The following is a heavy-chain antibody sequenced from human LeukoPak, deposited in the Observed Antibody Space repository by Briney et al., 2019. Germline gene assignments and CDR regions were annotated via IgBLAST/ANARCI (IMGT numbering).Heavy chain of an antibody. D-gene: IGHD2-2*01. CDR3: ATSTSRAKNWFDP. CDR2: INSDGSST. J-gene: IGHJ5*02. CDR1: GFTFSSYW. Sequence: PGGSLRLSCAASGFTFSSYWMHWVRRAPGKGLVWVSRINSDGSSTSYADSVKGRFTISRDNAKNTLYLQMNSLRAEDTAVYYCATSTSRAKNWFDPWGQGTLVTVSS. V-gene: IGHV3-74*01.